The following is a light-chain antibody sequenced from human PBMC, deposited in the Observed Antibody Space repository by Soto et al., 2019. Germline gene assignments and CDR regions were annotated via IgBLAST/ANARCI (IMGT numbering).Light chain of an antibody. J-gene: IGKJ5*01. Sequence: EIVLTQSPGTLSLSPGERATLSCRASQSVSSSYLAWYQQNPGQAPSLLIYGASRRATGIPDRFSGSGSGTDFTLTISILEPEDLAVYYCQQYDSSPITFGQGTRLEIK. CDR2: GAS. V-gene: IGKV3-20*01. CDR3: QQYDSSPIT. CDR1: QSVSSSY.